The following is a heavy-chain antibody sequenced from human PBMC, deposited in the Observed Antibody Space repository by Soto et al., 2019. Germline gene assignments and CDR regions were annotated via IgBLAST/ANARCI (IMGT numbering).Heavy chain of an antibody. CDR1: DGNIINSSYC. D-gene: IGHD4-17*01. V-gene: IGHV4-61*05. J-gene: IGHJ4*02. CDR3: ARRYGPGFDY. Sequence: SEPLSLTYTVSDGNIINSSYCWSRIRKPPGKGLEWIGYIYYSGSTNYNPSLKSRVTISVDTSKNQFSLKLSSVTAADTAVYYCARRYGPGFDYWGQGTLVTVPQ. CDR2: IYYSGST.